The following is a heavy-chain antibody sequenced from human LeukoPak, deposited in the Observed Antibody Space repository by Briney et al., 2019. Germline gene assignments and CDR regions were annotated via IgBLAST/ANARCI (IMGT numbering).Heavy chain of an antibody. V-gene: IGHV3-30-3*01. D-gene: IGHD1-1*01. CDR2: ISYDGSNK. CDR3: ARDQGYSYLDY. Sequence: GGSLRLSCAASGFTFSSYAMHWVRQAPGKGLEWVAVISYDGSNKYYADSVKGRFTISRDNSKNTLYLQMNSLRAEDTAVYYCARDQGYSYLDYWGQGTLVTVSS. CDR1: GFTFSSYA. J-gene: IGHJ4*02.